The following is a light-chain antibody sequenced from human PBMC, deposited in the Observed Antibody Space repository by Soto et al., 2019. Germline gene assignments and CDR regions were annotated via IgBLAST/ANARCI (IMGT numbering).Light chain of an antibody. V-gene: IGLV1-51*01. Sequence: QSVLTQPPSVSAAPGQTVTISCSGSSSNIGNNYVSWYQQLPGTAPKLLIYDNNKRPSGIPDRFSGSNSGTSGTLDITGLQTGDEADYYCATWDYSLTGEVFGGGTKLTVL. CDR1: SSNIGNNY. J-gene: IGLJ2*01. CDR3: ATWDYSLTGEV. CDR2: DNN.